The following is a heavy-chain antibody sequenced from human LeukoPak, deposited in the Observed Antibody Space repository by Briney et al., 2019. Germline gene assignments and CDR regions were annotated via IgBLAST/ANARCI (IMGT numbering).Heavy chain of an antibody. Sequence: HGESLKTSCKGSGYSFTSYWIGWVRQMPGKGLEWMGIIYPGDSDTRYSPSFQGQVTISADKSISTAYLQWSSLKASDTAMYYCARPHKKQGYGDYVDYWGQGTLVTVSS. D-gene: IGHD4-17*01. CDR1: GYSFTSYW. CDR2: IYPGDSDT. CDR3: ARPHKKQGYGDYVDY. J-gene: IGHJ4*02. V-gene: IGHV5-51*01.